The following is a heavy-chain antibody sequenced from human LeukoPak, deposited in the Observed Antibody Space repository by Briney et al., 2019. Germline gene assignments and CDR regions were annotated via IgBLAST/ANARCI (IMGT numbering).Heavy chain of an antibody. V-gene: IGHV4-39*01. CDR1: GDSITGSSYY. CDR2: MYYSGTT. D-gene: IGHD3-22*01. J-gene: IGHJ4*02. CDR3: ARHYYDRTGYCYFDY. Sequence: SETLSLTCSVSGDSITGSSYYWGWIRQPPGKGLEWIGSMYYSGTTYSNPSLKSRLTMSADASKNQFSLKLRSVTAADTAVFYCARHYYDRTGYCYFDYWGQGILVTVSS.